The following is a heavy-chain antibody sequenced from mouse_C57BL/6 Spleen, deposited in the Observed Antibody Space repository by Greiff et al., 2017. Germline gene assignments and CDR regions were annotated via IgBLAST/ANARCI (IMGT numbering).Heavy chain of an antibody. J-gene: IGHJ3*01. Sequence: EVKLQESGGGLVKPGGSLKLSCAASGFTFSDYGMHWVRQAPEKGLEWVAYISSGSSTIYYADTVKGRFTISRDNAKNTLFLQMTSLRSEDTAMYYCAGNYYGTPWFAYWGQGTLVTVSA. D-gene: IGHD1-1*01. CDR3: AGNYYGTPWFAY. V-gene: IGHV5-17*01. CDR1: GFTFSDYG. CDR2: ISSGSSTI.